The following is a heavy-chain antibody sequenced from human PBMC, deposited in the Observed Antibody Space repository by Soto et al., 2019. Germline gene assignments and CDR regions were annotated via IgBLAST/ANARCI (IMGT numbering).Heavy chain of an antibody. J-gene: IGHJ4*02. CDR1: GFTFSSYS. CDR3: AREQYYYDSSGYTY. CDR2: ISSSSSTI. D-gene: IGHD3-22*01. V-gene: IGHV3-48*02. Sequence: PGGSLRLSCAASGFTFSSYSMNWVRQAPGKGLEWVSYISSSSSTIYYADSVKGRFTISRDNAKNSLYLQVNSLRDEDTAVYYCAREQYYYDSSGYTYWGQGTLVTVSS.